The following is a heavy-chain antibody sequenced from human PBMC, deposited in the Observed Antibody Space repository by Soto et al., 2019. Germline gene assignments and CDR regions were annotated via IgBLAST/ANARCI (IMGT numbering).Heavy chain of an antibody. CDR2: IYLDGTT. CDR1: GFSVGSSY. Sequence: EVQLVESGGGLVQPGGSLRLSCAASGFSVGSSYLYWVRQAPGRGLEWVSSIYLDGTTYYTASVKGRFSISRDNSKNTLYLQMNSLGGEDTAIYYCIKGKVGTEPNWLDPWGQGSLVTVAS. V-gene: IGHV3-66*01. J-gene: IGHJ5*02. D-gene: IGHD2-21*02. CDR3: IKGKVGTEPNWLDP.